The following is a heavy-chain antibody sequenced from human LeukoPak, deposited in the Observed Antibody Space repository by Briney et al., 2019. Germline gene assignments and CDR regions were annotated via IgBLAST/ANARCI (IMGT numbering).Heavy chain of an antibody. J-gene: IGHJ5*02. D-gene: IGHD2-21*02. CDR2: IYYSGST. Sequence: PSETLSLTCTVSGGSIGSYYWSWLRQPPGKGLDWIGYIYYSGSTNYNPSLKSRVTISVDTSKNQFSLKLSSVTAADTAVYYCARGYCGGDCYSKWFDPWGQGTLVTVSS. V-gene: IGHV4-59*01. CDR3: ARGYCGGDCYSKWFDP. CDR1: GGSIGSYY.